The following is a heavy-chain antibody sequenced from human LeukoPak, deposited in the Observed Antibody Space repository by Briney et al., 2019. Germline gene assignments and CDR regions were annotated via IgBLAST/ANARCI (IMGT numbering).Heavy chain of an antibody. Sequence: PGGSLRLSCAASGFTFSSYSMNWVRQAPGKGLEWVSYISSSSSTIYYADSVKGRFTISRDNAKNSLYLQMNSPRAEDTAVYYCARVTRGYYYMDVWGKGTTVTVSS. D-gene: IGHD3-10*01. V-gene: IGHV3-48*01. CDR3: ARVTRGYYYMDV. CDR1: GFTFSSYS. J-gene: IGHJ6*03. CDR2: ISSSSSTI.